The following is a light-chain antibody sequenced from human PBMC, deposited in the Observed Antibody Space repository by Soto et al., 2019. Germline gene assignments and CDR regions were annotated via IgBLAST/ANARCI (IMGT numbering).Light chain of an antibody. CDR1: ESRLHITGETF. J-gene: IGKJ5*01. Sequence: DVVMTQTPLSLSVAPGQPSSISCNASESRLHITGETFLFWYLQKPGQSPQLLIYEVSTRVSGVPDRFSGSGSGTDFTLEISRVETDDVGIYYCMQSTQLPPTFGQGTRLEIK. CDR2: EVS. CDR3: MQSTQLPPT. V-gene: IGKV2D-29*02.